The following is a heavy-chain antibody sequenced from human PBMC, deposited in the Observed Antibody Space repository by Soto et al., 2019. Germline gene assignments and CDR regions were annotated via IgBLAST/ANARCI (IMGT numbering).Heavy chain of an antibody. J-gene: IGHJ6*02. V-gene: IGHV3-7*01. CDR3: ARLLGDTATLALGMDV. D-gene: IGHD5-18*01. Sequence: HPGGSLRLSCAASGFTFSSYWMSWVRQAPGKGLEWVANIKQDGSEKYYVDSVKGRFTISRDNAKNSLYLQMNSLRAEDTAVYYCARLLGDTATLALGMDVWGQGTTVTVSS. CDR2: IKQDGSEK. CDR1: GFTFSSYW.